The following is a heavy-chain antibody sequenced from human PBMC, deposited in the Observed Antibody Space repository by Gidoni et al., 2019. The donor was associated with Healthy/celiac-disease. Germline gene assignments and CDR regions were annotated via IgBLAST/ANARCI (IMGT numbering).Heavy chain of an antibody. CDR1: GFTFSSYG. CDR3: AKELDPYGSGSNWFDP. V-gene: IGHV3-30*18. D-gene: IGHD3-10*01. CDR2: ISYDGSNK. Sequence: QVQLVESGGGVVQPGRSLRLSCAASGFTFSSYGMHWVRQAPGKGLEWVAVISYDGSNKYYADSVKGRFTISRDNSKNTLYLQMNSLRAEDTAVYYCAKELDPYGSGSNWFDPWGQGTLVTVSS. J-gene: IGHJ5*02.